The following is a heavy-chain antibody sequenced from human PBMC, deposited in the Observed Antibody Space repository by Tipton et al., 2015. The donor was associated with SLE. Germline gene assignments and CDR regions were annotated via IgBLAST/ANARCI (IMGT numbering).Heavy chain of an antibody. CDR3: ARTSSSWSSYFDY. CDR1: GGSFSGYY. Sequence: SLRLSCAVYGGSFSGYYWSWVRQPPGKGLEWVSYISSSGSTIYYADSVKGRFTISRDNAKNSLYLQMNSLRAEDTAVYYCARTSSSWSSYFDYWGQGTLVTVSS. CDR2: ISSSGSTI. J-gene: IGHJ4*02. D-gene: IGHD6-13*01. V-gene: IGHV3-11*04.